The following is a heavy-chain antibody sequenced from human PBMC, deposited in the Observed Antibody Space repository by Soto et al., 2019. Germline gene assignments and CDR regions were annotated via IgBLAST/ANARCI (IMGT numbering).Heavy chain of an antibody. V-gene: IGHV1-2*02. CDR2: INPNGGVT. CDR1: GDSFNDYY. J-gene: IGHJ6*03. Sequence: QVQLVQSGAEVRKPGASVTVSCRSSGDSFNDYYIHWVRQAPGQGFEWMGWINPNGGVTKYAQKFQCVVSMTRDTSIRTVYMQLCRLRSDDTAVYYCARESGGATATLDYYYFYMDVWGTGTTVTVSS. CDR3: ARESGGATATLDYYYFYMDV. D-gene: IGHD5-12*01.